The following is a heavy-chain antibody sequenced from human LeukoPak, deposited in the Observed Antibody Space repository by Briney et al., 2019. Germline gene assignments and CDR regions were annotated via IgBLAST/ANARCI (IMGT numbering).Heavy chain of an antibody. D-gene: IGHD3-10*01. Sequence: SETLSLTCIVSGGSISSYYWSWIRQPPGKGLEWIGYIYNSGSTNYNPSLESRITISVDTSRNQVSLTLSSVSAADTAVYYCARDSGTTGEVKFDPWGQGTLVTVSS. J-gene: IGHJ5*02. CDR3: ARDSGTTGEVKFDP. CDR2: IYNSGST. V-gene: IGHV4-59*12. CDR1: GGSISSYY.